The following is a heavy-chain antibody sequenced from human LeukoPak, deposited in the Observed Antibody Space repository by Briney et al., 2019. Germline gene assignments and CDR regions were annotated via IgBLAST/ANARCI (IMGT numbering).Heavy chain of an antibody. V-gene: IGHV1-2*06. D-gene: IGHD3-10*01. CDR3: ARAYGSGSYYNGGDGNWFDP. CDR1: GYTFTDYY. CDR2: INPNSGGT. J-gene: IGHJ5*02. Sequence: ASVKVSCKASGYTFTDYYMRWVRQAPGQGLEWMGRINPNSGGTNYAQKFQGRVTMTRDMSINTAYMELTRLRSDDTAVYYCARAYGSGSYYNGGDGNWFDPWGQGTLVTVSS.